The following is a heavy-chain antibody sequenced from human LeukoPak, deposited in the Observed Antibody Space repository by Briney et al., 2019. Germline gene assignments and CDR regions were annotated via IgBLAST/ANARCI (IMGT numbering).Heavy chain of an antibody. J-gene: IGHJ6*02. Sequence: ASVKVSCKASGYTFTSYGISWVRQAPGQGLEWMGWSSAYNGNTNYAQKLQGRVTMTTDTSTSTAYMELRSLRSDDTAVYYCARVDYDFWSGYYFYYYCYGMDVWGQGTTVTVSS. D-gene: IGHD3-3*01. CDR3: ARVDYDFWSGYYFYYYCYGMDV. V-gene: IGHV1-18*01. CDR2: SSAYNGNT. CDR1: GYTFTSYG.